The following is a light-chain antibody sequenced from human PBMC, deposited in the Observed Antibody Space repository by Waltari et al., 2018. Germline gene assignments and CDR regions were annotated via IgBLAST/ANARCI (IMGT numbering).Light chain of an antibody. J-gene: IGKJ2*01. Sequence: ENVLTQSPATLSLSPGEAATLSSRASQNVGNSLAWYQHKPGQAPRRLIYDAANRASGIPARFSGSGSGTDFTLTISSLEPDDFAVYYCQQRSNWHTFGQGTRLEIK. CDR3: QQRSNWHT. V-gene: IGKV3-11*01. CDR2: DAA. CDR1: QNVGNS.